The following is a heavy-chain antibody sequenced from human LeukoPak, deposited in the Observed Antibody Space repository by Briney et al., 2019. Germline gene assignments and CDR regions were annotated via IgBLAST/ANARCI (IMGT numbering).Heavy chain of an antibody. CDR2: ISAYNGNT. D-gene: IGHD6-19*01. Sequence: GASVKVSCKASGYTFTSYGISWVRQAPGQGLEWMGWISAYNGNTNYAQKFQGRVTMTRDTSISTAYMELSRLRSDDTAVYYCASGHIAVAAPWGQGTLVTVSS. J-gene: IGHJ5*02. CDR1: GYTFTSYG. V-gene: IGHV1-18*01. CDR3: ASGHIAVAAP.